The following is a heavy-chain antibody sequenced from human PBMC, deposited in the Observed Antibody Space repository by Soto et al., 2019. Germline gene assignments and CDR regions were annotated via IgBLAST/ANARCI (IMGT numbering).Heavy chain of an antibody. Sequence: QVQLVQSGAEVKKPGASVKVSCKASGYTFTSYGINWVRQATGQGLEWMGWINPNNGNTGYAQKFQGRVTMTTHTIRSTAYMEPSRLRSEDTAVYSCAKGRGRWYYYYMHVSGTATTVPVSS. D-gene: IGHD2-15*01. CDR1: GYTFTSYG. CDR2: INPNNGNT. J-gene: IGHJ6*03. CDR3: AKGRGRWYYYYMHV. V-gene: IGHV1-8*02.